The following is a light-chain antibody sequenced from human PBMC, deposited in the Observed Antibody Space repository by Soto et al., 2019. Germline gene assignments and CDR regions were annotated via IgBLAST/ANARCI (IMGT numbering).Light chain of an antibody. Sequence: QSVLTQPPSASGSPGQSVTISCTGTSSDVGGYNYVSWYQQHPGKAPKVIIYEVSKRPSGVPDRFSGSKSGSTDSLTVSGLQAEDEADYYCSSYAVTNIFVFGTGTKV. CDR2: EVS. V-gene: IGLV2-8*01. J-gene: IGLJ1*01. CDR3: SSYAVTNIFV. CDR1: SSDVGGYNY.